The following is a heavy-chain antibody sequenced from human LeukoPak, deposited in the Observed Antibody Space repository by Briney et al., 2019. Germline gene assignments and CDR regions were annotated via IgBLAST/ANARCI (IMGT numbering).Heavy chain of an antibody. Sequence: PGGSLRLSCAASGFTFSSYSMNWVRQAPGKGLEWVSYISSSSSTIYYADSVKGRFTISRDNAKNSLYLQMNSLRAEDTALYYCAGSEGGAAAGLWGQGTLVTVSS. CDR2: ISSSSSTI. J-gene: IGHJ4*02. D-gene: IGHD6-13*01. V-gene: IGHV3-48*01. CDR3: AGSEGGAAAGL. CDR1: GFTFSSYS.